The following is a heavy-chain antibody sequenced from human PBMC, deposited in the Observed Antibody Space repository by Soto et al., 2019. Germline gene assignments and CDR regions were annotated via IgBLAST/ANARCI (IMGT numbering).Heavy chain of an antibody. J-gene: IGHJ5*02. D-gene: IGHD6-6*01. CDR1: GFTFSSYG. V-gene: IGHV3-30*18. CDR3: AKDRQQLVEEDSWFDP. Sequence: PGGSLRLSCAASGFTFSSYGMHWVRQAPGKGLEWVAVISYDGSNKYYADSVKGRFTISRDNSKNTLYLQMNSLRAEDTAVYYCAKDRQQLVEEDSWFDPWGQGTLVTVYS. CDR2: ISYDGSNK.